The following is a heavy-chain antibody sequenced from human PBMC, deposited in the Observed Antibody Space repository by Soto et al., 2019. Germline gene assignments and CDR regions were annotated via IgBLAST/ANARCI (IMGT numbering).Heavy chain of an antibody. CDR1: GGTFSSYA. D-gene: IGHD4-17*01. CDR3: ARVSSTVAYYYYGMDV. Sequence: QVQLVQSGAEVKKPGSSVKVSCKASGGTFSSYAISWVRQAPGQGLEWMGGIIPIFGTANYAQKFQGRVTITVDESTSTAYMELSSLRSEDTAVYYCARVSSTVAYYYYGMDVWGQGTTVTVSS. CDR2: IIPIFGTA. J-gene: IGHJ6*02. V-gene: IGHV1-69*12.